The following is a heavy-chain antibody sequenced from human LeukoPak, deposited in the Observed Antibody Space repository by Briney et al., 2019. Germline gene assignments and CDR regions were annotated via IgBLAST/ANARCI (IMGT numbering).Heavy chain of an antibody. V-gene: IGHV5-51*01. CDR2: IYPGDSDT. D-gene: IGHD1-26*01. Sequence: GESLKISCKGSGYSFTSYWIGWVRQMPGKGLEWMGIIYPGDSDTRYSPSFQGQVTISADKSISTTYLQWSSLKASDTAIYYCARHRVSGTYYVAYFQHWGQGTLVTVSS. CDR1: GYSFTSYW. J-gene: IGHJ1*01. CDR3: ARHRVSGTYYVAYFQH.